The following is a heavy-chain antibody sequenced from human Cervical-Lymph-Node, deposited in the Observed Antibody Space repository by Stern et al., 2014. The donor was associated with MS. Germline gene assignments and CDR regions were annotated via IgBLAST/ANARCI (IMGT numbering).Heavy chain of an antibody. V-gene: IGHV1-46*01. Sequence: QVQLVESGAEVEKPGASVKISCEASGDTFTTYYIHWVRPAPGQGLEWLGVINPSGGTTYAQKFQGRVTMTRDTSTTTVYMELSSLRSDDTAVYYCAGQRVVTPRNAFEIWGQGTKVTVSS. J-gene: IGHJ3*02. D-gene: IGHD4-23*01. CDR2: INPSGGT. CDR1: GDTFTTYY. CDR3: AGQRVVTPRNAFEI.